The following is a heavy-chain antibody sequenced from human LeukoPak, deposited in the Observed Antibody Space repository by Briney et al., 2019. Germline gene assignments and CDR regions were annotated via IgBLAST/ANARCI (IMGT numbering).Heavy chain of an antibody. V-gene: IGHV4-59*01. Sequence: SETLSLTCTVSGGSISTYYWSWIRQPPRKGLEWIGSVYYTGSTNYNPSLKSRVTISIDTSRSQFSLKLTSVTVADTAVYYCARDSRYSYGSGGMDVWGQGTTVTVSS. J-gene: IGHJ6*02. CDR2: VYYTGST. CDR3: ARDSRYSYGSGGMDV. CDR1: GGSISTYY. D-gene: IGHD3-10*01.